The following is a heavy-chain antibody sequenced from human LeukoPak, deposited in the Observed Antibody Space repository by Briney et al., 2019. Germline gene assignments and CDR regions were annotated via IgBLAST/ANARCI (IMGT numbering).Heavy chain of an antibody. CDR3: AKDAPVNIVVVPAANS. CDR1: GFTFSSYA. J-gene: IGHJ4*02. D-gene: IGHD2-2*01. Sequence: GGSLRLSCAASGFTFSSYAMHWVRQAPGKGLEYVSAISIHGGDTYYANSVKGRFTISRDNSKNTLYLQMGSLRAEDMAVYYCAKDAPVNIVVVPAANSWGQGTLVTVSS. CDR2: ISIHGGDT. V-gene: IGHV3-64*01.